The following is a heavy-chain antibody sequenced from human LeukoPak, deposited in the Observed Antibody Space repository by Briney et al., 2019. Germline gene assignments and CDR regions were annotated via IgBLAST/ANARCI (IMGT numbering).Heavy chain of an antibody. J-gene: IGHJ5*02. CDR2: ISGSGGST. V-gene: IGHV3-23*01. CDR1: GFTFSSYA. Sequence: GASLRLSCAASGFTFSSYAMSWVRQAPGKGLEWVSAISGSGGSTYYADSVKGRFTISRDNSKNTLYLQMNSLRAEDTAMYYCARGAGPLFDPWGQGTLVTVSS. CDR3: ARGAGPLFDP.